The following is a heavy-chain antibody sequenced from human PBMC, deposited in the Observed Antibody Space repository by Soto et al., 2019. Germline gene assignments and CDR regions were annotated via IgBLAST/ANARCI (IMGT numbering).Heavy chain of an antibody. CDR1: GFTVSNNY. CDR2: IYSGGYT. Sequence: EVQLVESGGGLIQPGGSLRLSCAVSGFTVSNNYMSWVRQAPGKGLEGVSVIYSGGYTAYGDSVKGRFTISRDNSKNTLYPKKNSRGADDPAVFYCGRSRGGGGYWGQGTLVTVSS. D-gene: IGHD3-10*01. J-gene: IGHJ4*02. V-gene: IGHV3-53*01. CDR3: GRSRGGGGY.